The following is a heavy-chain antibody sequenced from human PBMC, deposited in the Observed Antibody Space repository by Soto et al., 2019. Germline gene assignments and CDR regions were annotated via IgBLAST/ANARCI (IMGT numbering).Heavy chain of an antibody. CDR3: AKNQGVELVPLATVDWFDP. V-gene: IGHV3-23*01. J-gene: IGHJ5*02. Sequence: PEGSLRLSWAASGFSFENFGMSWVRQAPGKGLEWISSISGSGFKKYYADSVKGRFTISRDNSKSTGYLELNNLSAEDTAVYHCAKNQGVELVPLATVDWFDPWGQGSVVTVSS. CDR2: ISGSGFKK. CDR1: GFSFENFG. D-gene: IGHD1-26*01.